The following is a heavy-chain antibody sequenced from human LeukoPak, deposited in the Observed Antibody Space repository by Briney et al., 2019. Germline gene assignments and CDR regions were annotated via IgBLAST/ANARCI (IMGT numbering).Heavy chain of an antibody. J-gene: IGHJ4*02. CDR2: ISSSSRSI. V-gene: IGHV3-48*02. CDR3: VLGSPFDY. D-gene: IGHD3-10*01. Sequence: GGSLRLSCAASGFTFSSYSMNWVRQAPGKGLEWVSYISSSSRSIYYADSVKGRFTISRDNANNSLSLQMNSLRDEDTAVYYCVLGSPFDYWGQVTLVTVSS. CDR1: GFTFSSYS.